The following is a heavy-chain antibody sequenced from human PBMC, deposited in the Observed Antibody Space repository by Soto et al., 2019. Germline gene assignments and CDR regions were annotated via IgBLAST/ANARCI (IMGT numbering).Heavy chain of an antibody. Sequence: XSVNVSLNRCGGTFSSYSSSWVQQSPGQGLEWMGGIIHPAGSDTRYSPPYQRQVTTSADKTNTTAYLQWSSLKDSDTVIYYAARHGSSGPEDTLDVWGQGTTVTVSS. CDR1: GGTFSSYS. CDR2: IHPAGSDT. CDR3: ARHGSSGPEDTLDV. V-gene: IGHV5-51*07. D-gene: IGHD6-19*01. J-gene: IGHJ6*02.